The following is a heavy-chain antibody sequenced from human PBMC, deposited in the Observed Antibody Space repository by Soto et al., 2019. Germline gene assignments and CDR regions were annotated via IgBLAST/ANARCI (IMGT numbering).Heavy chain of an antibody. V-gene: IGHV3-74*01. D-gene: IGHD3-3*01. J-gene: IGHJ4*01. CDR2: INSDGSST. Sequence: GGSLRLSCAASGFSFSSYWMYWFRQAPGKGLVWVSRINSDGSSTNYADSVKGRFTIARDNAKNTLFLQMNSLRADDTAVYYCTAGLFVLVSNRIGGVAYWGRGSLVAGSS. CDR3: TAGLFVLVSNRIGGVAY. CDR1: GFSFSSYW.